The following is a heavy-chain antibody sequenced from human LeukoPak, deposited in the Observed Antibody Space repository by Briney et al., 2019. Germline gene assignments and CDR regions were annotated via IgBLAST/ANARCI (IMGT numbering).Heavy chain of an antibody. D-gene: IGHD3-16*01. CDR1: GGSISTSGYY. Sequence: SETLSLTCTVSGGSISTSGYYWGWIRQPPGKGMEWIGNIYYSGSTYYNPSLKSRVTISVDMSKNQFSLKLSSVTAADTAMYYCAREKIGTGTVLGKDYYYMDVWGKGTTVTVSS. J-gene: IGHJ6*03. V-gene: IGHV4-39*07. CDR2: IYYSGST. CDR3: AREKIGTGTVLGKDYYYMDV.